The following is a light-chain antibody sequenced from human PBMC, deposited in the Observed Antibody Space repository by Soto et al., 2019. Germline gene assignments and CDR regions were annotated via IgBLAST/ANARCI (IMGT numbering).Light chain of an antibody. V-gene: IGLV2-14*01. J-gene: IGLJ7*01. Sequence: QSALTQPASVSGSPGQSITISCTGTSSDVGGYNYVSWYQQHPGNAPQLMIYDVSNRPSGVSNRFSGSKSGNTASLTISGLQAEDEADYYCSSYTSSSTLVFGGGTQLTVL. CDR1: SSDVGGYNY. CDR2: DVS. CDR3: SSYTSSSTLV.